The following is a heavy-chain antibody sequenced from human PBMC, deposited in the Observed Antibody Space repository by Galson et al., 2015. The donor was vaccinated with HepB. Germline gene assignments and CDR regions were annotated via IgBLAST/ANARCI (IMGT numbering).Heavy chain of an antibody. V-gene: IGHV4-61*01. CDR3: ARDNASGEALVDY. D-gene: IGHD3-10*01. CDR1: GGSVSSGSYY. Sequence: ETLSLTCTVSGGSVSSGSYYWSWIRQPPGKGLEWIGYIHYSGSTNYNPSLKSRVTISVDTSKNQFSLKLSSVTAADTAVYYCARDNASGEALVDYWGQGTLVTVSS. J-gene: IGHJ4*02. CDR2: IHYSGST.